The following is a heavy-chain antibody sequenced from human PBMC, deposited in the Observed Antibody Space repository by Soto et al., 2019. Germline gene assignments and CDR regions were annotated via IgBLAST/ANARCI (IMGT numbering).Heavy chain of an antibody. CDR1: GFTFSSYA. D-gene: IGHD2-21*01. V-gene: IGHV3-23*01. Sequence: EVQLLESGGGLVQPGGSLRLSCAASGFTFSSYAMSWVRQAPGKGLEWVSAISGSGGSTYYADSVKGRFTISRDNSKNLLYLQMNNVRAEDTAVYYCARGCGRASCPYYFDSWGQGSLVTVSS. CDR2: ISGSGGST. J-gene: IGHJ4*02. CDR3: ARGCGRASCPYYFDS.